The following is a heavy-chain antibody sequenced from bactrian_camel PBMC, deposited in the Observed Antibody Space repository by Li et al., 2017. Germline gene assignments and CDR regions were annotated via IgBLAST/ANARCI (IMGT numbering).Heavy chain of an antibody. J-gene: IGHJ4*01. CDR1: GFTFSGYA. CDR3: TQLQGGTWGWKFDY. Sequence: VQLVESGGGLVQPGGSLRLSCAASGFTFSGYAMSWVRQAPGKGLEWVSAIGSGGGGGTTYYADSVKGRFTVSRDDAQNTLYLQLNSLKTEDTAMYYCTQLQGGTWGWKFDYWGQGTQVTVSS. CDR2: IGSGGGGGTT. D-gene: IGHD7*01. V-gene: IGHV3S31*01.